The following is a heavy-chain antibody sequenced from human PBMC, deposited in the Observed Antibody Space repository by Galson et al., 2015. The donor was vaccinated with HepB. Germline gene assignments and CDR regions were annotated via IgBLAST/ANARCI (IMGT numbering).Heavy chain of an antibody. CDR1: GFIFSKVW. V-gene: IGHV3-15*07. J-gene: IGHJ5*02. Sequence: SLRLSCAASGFIFSKVWMNWVRQGPGKGLEWVGRIKSKDYGEKTDYAASVRGRFTISRDDSKDMVYLQMNSLDTADTAVYYCTTDNTGYDSQKNWFDPWGRGTLVTVSS. D-gene: IGHD3-22*01. CDR2: IKSKDYGEKT. CDR3: TTDNTGYDSQKNWFDP.